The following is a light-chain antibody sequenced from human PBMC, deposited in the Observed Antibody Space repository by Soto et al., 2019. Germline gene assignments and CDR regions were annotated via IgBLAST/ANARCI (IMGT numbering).Light chain of an antibody. J-gene: IGKJ4*01. CDR1: QRVRSY. V-gene: IGKV3-11*01. Sequence: EIVLTQSPATLSVSPGERATLSCRASQRVRSYLAWYQQKPGQAPRLLIYDASDRATGIPARFSGSGSGTDFTLTISSLEPEDFAVYYCHQRSSWPLTFGGGTKVEIK. CDR3: HQRSSWPLT. CDR2: DAS.